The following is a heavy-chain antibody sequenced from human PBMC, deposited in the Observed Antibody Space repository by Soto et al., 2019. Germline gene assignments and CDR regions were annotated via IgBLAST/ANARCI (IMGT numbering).Heavy chain of an antibody. J-gene: IGHJ4*02. CDR2: INTANGNT. D-gene: IGHD3-22*01. Sequence: VQFVQSGTEVKKPGASVKVSCKASGYSFTDYDVHWVRQAPGQGLEWMGWINTANGNTKYSQKFQDRVTITRDTSATTTYMELRRLTSEDTGVYYCARTNYYESTGYLGYWGRGTLVTVSA. CDR1: GYSFTDYD. CDR3: ARTNYYESTGYLGY. V-gene: IGHV1-3*04.